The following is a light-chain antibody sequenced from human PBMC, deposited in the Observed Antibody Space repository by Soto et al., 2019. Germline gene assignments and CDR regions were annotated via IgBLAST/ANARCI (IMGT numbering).Light chain of an antibody. CDR1: QSISSW. V-gene: IGKV1-5*03. J-gene: IGKJ1*01. CDR3: QQYNSLWR. Sequence: DIQMTQSPSTLSASVGDRVTITCRASQSISSWLAWYQQKPGKAPKLLIYKASSLERGVPSRFSGSGSGTEFTLTISGMHPDDSATYYCQQYNSLWRFGQGTKVEIK. CDR2: KAS.